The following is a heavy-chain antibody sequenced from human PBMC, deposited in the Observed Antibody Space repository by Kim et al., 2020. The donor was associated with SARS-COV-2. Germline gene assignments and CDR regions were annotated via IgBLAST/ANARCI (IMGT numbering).Heavy chain of an antibody. CDR3: ARQWVGGFAVVTAFNY. V-gene: IGHV1-3*01. D-gene: IGHD2-21*02. CDR1: GFSLGSNT. J-gene: IGHJ4*02. Sequence: ASVKVSCKASGFSLGSNTLHWVRRAPGQRLEWLGFINAGNGRTLYSRKFQDRISITTDTSANTVYIELHSLTSQDTSIYYCARQWVGGFAVVTAFNYWGPGTLVTVSS. CDR2: INAGNGRT.